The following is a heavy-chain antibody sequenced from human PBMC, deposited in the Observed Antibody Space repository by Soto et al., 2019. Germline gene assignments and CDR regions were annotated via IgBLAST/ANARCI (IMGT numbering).Heavy chain of an antibody. CDR3: ARDSRKNYYDSSGYRDY. CDR2: ISGSGGTT. V-gene: IGHV3-23*01. Sequence: EVQLLDSGGGLVQPGGSLRLSCAVSGFTFSQFALTWVRQAPGKGLEWVSGISGSGGTTYYADSVKGRFTISRDNPKNSLYLQMNSLRAEDTAVYYCARDSRKNYYDSSGYRDYWGQGTLVTVSS. D-gene: IGHD3-22*01. CDR1: GFTFSQFA. J-gene: IGHJ4*02.